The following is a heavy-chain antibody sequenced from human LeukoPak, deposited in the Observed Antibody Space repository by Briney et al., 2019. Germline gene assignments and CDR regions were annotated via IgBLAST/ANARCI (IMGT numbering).Heavy chain of an antibody. D-gene: IGHD6-19*01. J-gene: IGHJ5*02. V-gene: IGHV3-23*01. CDR2: ISGSGSGGST. Sequence: GGSXRLXCAASGFTFSSYAMSWVRQAPGKGREWVSAISGSGSGGSTYHADSVKGRFTISRDNSKNTLYLQMNSLRAEDTALYYCAKDFPSGWSTWGQGTLVTVSS. CDR3: AKDFPSGWST. CDR1: GFTFSSYA.